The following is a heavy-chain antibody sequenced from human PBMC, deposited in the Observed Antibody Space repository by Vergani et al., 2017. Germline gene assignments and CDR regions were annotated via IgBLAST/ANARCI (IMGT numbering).Heavy chain of an antibody. CDR1: GFTFSSYW. D-gene: IGHD3-22*01. Sequence: VQLVESGGGVVQRGGSLRLSCAASGFTFSSYWMSWVRQAPGKGLEWVANIKQDGSEKYYVDSVKGRFTISRDNAKNSLYLQMNSLRAEDTAVYYCARERRPYYYDSSGYYPYYFDYWGQGTLVTVSS. CDR3: ARERRPYYYDSSGYYPYYFDY. CDR2: IKQDGSEK. J-gene: IGHJ4*02. V-gene: IGHV3-7*01.